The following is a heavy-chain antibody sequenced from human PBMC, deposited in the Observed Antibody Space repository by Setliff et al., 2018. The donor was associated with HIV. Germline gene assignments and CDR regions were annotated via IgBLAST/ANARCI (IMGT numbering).Heavy chain of an antibody. J-gene: IGHJ3*01. CDR1: GSTFTGYF. V-gene: IGHV1-2*02. D-gene: IGHD6-19*01. Sequence: ASVKVSCKASGSTFTGYFMHWVRQAPGQGLEWMGWINPNSGATNYAQKFQGRVTMTRDTSISTAYMELRSLRHDDTAEYFCARVPYRSAWFSGGHDAFDVWGQGTMVTVSS. CDR2: INPNSGAT. CDR3: ARVPYRSAWFSGGHDAFDV.